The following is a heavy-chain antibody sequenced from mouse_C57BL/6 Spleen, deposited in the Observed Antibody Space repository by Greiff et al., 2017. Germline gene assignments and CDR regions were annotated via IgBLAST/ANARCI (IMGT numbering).Heavy chain of an antibody. CDR1: GYTFTEYT. CDR2: FYPGSGSI. D-gene: IGHD1-1*01. Sequence: QVQLQQSGAELVKPGASVKLSCKASGYTFTEYTIHWVQQRSGQGLEWIGWFYPGSGSIKYNEKFKDKATLTADKSSSTVYMELSRLTSEDSAVYFCARHPHYYGSSYWYFDVWGTGTTLTVSS. J-gene: IGHJ1*03. CDR3: ARHPHYYGSSYWYFDV. V-gene: IGHV1-62-2*01.